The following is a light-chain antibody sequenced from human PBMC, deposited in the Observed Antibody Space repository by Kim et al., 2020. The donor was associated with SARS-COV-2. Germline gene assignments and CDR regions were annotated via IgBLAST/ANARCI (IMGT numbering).Light chain of an antibody. CDR2: DVS. CDR1: SSDGGSYNL. V-gene: IGLV2-23*02. J-gene: IGLJ3*02. CDR3: CSYAGSSTYWV. Sequence: QSSTISCTGTSSDGGSYNLVSWYQQHPGKAPKLMIYDVSKRPSGVSDRFSGSKSGNTASLTISGLQAEDEANYYCCSYAGSSTYWVFGGGTQLTVL.